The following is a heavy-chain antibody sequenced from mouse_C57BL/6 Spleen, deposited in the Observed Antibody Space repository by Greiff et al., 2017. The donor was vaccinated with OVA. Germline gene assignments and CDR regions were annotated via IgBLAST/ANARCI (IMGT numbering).Heavy chain of an antibody. Sequence: DVKLQESGPGLVKPSQSLSLTCSVTGYSITSGYYWNWIRQFPGNKLEWMGYISYDGSNNYNPSLKNRISLTRDTSKNQFVLKLNSVTTEDTAKYYCARESPYGYDGREYYFDYWGQGTTLTVSS. V-gene: IGHV3-6*01. J-gene: IGHJ2*01. CDR1: GYSITSGYY. D-gene: IGHD2-2*01. CDR2: ISYDGSN. CDR3: ARESPYGYDGREYYFDY.